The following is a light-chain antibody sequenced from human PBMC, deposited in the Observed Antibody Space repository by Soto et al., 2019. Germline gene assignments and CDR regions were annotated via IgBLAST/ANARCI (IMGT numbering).Light chain of an antibody. Sequence: QSALTQPPSASGSPGQSVTISCTGTSSDVGGYNYVSWYQQHPGKAPKLMIYEVSKRPSGVPDRFSGSKSANTASLTVSGLQAEDEADYYCSSYAGSNNVFGTGTKLTVL. CDR3: SSYAGSNNV. CDR2: EVS. CDR1: SSDVGGYNY. J-gene: IGLJ1*01. V-gene: IGLV2-8*01.